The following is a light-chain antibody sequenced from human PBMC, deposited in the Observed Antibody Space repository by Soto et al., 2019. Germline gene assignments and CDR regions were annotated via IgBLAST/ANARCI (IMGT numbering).Light chain of an antibody. CDR2: DAS. Sequence: EIVMTQSPATLSVSPGERATLSCRASQSVSSNLAWYQQKPGQTPKLLIYDASTRATGIPARFSGSGSGTEFALTICSLQSEDFAVYYCQQYNVWPLTFGGGTKVEFK. CDR3: QQYNVWPLT. J-gene: IGKJ4*01. CDR1: QSVSSN. V-gene: IGKV3-15*01.